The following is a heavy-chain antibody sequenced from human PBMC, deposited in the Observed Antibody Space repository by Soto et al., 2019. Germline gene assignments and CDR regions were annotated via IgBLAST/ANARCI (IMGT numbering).Heavy chain of an antibody. CDR1: GASISRDH. D-gene: IGHD3-16*01. CDR3: STYITGGGGRGY. Sequence: QVQLQESGPGLVKPSETLSLTCTVSGASISRDHWNWIRQPPGKGLEWVGEYSGTTNYNPSLRSRAALWVDTSNYQFALNRCSVPAADTAVYFGSTYITGGGGRGYWGQGTLVTVSS. J-gene: IGHJ4*02. CDR2: YSGTT. V-gene: IGHV4-59*08.